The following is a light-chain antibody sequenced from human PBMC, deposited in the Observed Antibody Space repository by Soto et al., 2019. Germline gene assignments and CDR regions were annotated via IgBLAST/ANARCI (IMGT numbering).Light chain of an antibody. CDR1: SGSIASNY. CDR3: QSYDSRNVV. CDR2: EDD. V-gene: IGLV6-57*04. J-gene: IGLJ2*01. Sequence: NFMLTQPHSVSESPGKTVTISCTRSSGSIASNYVQWHQQRPGSAPLTVIYEDDQRPSRVPDRFSGSIDRSSNSASLTISGLKTEDEADYYCQSYDSRNVVFGGGTKLTVL.